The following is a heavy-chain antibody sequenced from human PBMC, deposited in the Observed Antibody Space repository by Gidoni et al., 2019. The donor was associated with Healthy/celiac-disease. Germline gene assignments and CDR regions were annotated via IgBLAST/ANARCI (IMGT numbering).Heavy chain of an antibody. V-gene: IGHV5-51*01. J-gene: IGHJ4*02. CDR1: GYSFTSYW. CDR3: ARRFSVRYSSVATRNYYFDS. D-gene: IGHD1-20*01. CDR2: IYPGYSDT. Sequence: PGESLKISCKGSGYSFTSYWIGWVRQMPGKGLEWMGIIYPGYSDTRYSPSFQGQVTISADKSISTAYLQWSSLKASDTAMYYCARRFSVRYSSVATRNYYFDSWGQGTLVTVSS.